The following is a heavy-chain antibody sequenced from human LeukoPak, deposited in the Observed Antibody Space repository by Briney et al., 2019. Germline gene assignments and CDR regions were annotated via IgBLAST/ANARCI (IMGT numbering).Heavy chain of an antibody. CDR1: GGSISSGGYY. D-gene: IGHD3-22*01. CDR3: ARVGYDSSGYYYYFDY. J-gene: IGHJ4*02. V-gene: IGHV4-31*03. CDR2: IYYSGST. Sequence: SETLSLTCTVSGGSISSGGYYWSWIRQHPGKGLEWIVYIYYSGSTYYNPSLKSRVTISVDTSKNQFSLKLSSVTAADTAVYYCARVGYDSSGYYYYFDYWGQGTLVTVSS.